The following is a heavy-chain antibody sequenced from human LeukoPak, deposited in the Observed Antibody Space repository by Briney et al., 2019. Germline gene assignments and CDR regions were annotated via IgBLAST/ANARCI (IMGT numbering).Heavy chain of an antibody. CDR3: AKRLSSSRDYYYMDV. Sequence: ASVKVSCKASGYTFTGYYMHWVRQAPGQGLEWMGWINPNSGGTNYAQKFQGRVTITRNTSISTAYMELSSLRSEDTAVYYCAKRLSSSRDYYYMDVWGKGTTVTVSS. V-gene: IGHV1-2*02. J-gene: IGHJ6*03. CDR2: INPNSGGT. D-gene: IGHD6-13*01. CDR1: GYTFTGYY.